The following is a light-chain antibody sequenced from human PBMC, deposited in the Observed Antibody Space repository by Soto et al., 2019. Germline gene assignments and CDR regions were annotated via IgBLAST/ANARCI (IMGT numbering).Light chain of an antibody. V-gene: IGKV1-39*01. Sequence: DVHMTQSPSSLSASVGNRVTIPCRASQSISSYLNWYQQKKGKAPKLLIYAASSLQSGVPSRFSGSGYGTDFNLTISSLQTEDFATYYCQQSYSTPRTFGQGTKVDIK. CDR3: QQSYSTPRT. CDR2: AAS. CDR1: QSISSY. J-gene: IGKJ1*01.